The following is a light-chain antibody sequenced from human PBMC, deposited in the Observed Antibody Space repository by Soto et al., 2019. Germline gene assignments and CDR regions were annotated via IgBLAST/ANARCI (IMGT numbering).Light chain of an antibody. CDR2: EDS. CDR1: SSDVGTYNL. V-gene: IGLV2-23*01. J-gene: IGLJ2*01. CDR3: CSYAGSTTYVV. Sequence: QSALTQPASVSGSPGQSITISCTGTSSDVGTYNLVSWYQQHPGKAPKLMISEDSKRPSGVSSRFSGSKSGNTASLTISGLQAEDEADYYCCSYAGSTTYVVFGGGTKVTVL.